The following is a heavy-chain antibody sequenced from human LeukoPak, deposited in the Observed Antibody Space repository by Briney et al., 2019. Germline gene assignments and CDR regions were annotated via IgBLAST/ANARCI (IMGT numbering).Heavy chain of an antibody. CDR2: IYPTGST. CDR1: GGSITNYY. Sequence: SVTVSLTCTVSGGSITNYYWSWIRQPAGKGLEWIGRIYPTGSTNYNPSLKSRVTMSVDTSKNQFSLRLSSVTAADTAVYYCARGRDGDYAEPVLRYWGQGTLVTVSS. J-gene: IGHJ4*02. D-gene: IGHD4-17*01. V-gene: IGHV4-4*07. CDR3: ARGRDGDYAEPVLRY.